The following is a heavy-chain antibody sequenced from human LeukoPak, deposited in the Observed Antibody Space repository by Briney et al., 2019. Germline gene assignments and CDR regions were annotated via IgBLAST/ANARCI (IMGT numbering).Heavy chain of an antibody. V-gene: IGHV6-1*01. CDR2: TYYRSKWYK. J-gene: IGHJ1*01. CDR1: GDTVSSNSAT. Sequence: SQTLSLTCAISGDTVSSNSATWNWVRQSPSRGLEWLGRTYYRSKWYKYYAVSVKGRITINPDTSKNQFSLQLNSVTPEDTAVDYCARGPSYFQHWGQGTLVTVSS. CDR3: ARGPSYFQH.